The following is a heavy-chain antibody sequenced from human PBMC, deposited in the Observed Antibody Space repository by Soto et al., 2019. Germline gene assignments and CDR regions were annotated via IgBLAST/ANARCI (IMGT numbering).Heavy chain of an antibody. Sequence: SETLSLTCTVSGGSISSYYWSWIRQPPGKGLEWIGYIDNSGTTYYNPSLKSRVTISIHTSTNQFSLKLNSITAADTAVYYCARELTGYRYGPGEVYWGQGTLVTVSS. CDR3: ARELTGYRYGPGEVY. CDR1: GGSISSYY. V-gene: IGHV4-4*09. J-gene: IGHJ4*02. CDR2: IDNSGTT. D-gene: IGHD5-18*01.